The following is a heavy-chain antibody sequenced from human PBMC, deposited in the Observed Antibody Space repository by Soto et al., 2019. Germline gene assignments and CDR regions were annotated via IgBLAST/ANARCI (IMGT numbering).Heavy chain of an antibody. CDR2: TYYRSKWYN. J-gene: IGHJ4*02. Sequence: PSQTLSLTCAISGDSVSSNSAAWNWIRQSPSRGLEWLGRTYYRSKWYNDYAVSVKSRITINPDTSKNQFSLKLSSVTAADTAVYYCARRIAARPSYFDYGGQGTLVTVSS. CDR3: ARRIAARPSYFDY. V-gene: IGHV6-1*01. D-gene: IGHD6-6*01. CDR1: GDSVSSNSAA.